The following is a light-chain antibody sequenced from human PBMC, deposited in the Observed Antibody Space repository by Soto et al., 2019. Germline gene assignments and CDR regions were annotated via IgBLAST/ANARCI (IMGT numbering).Light chain of an antibody. CDR1: SSNIGNNA. CDR3: AAWDDSLNGYV. J-gene: IGLJ1*01. CDR2: YDD. Sequence: QAVVTQPPSVSEAPRQRVTISCSGSSSNIGNNAVNWYQQLPGKAPKLLIYYDDLLPSGVSDRFSGSESGTSASLAISGLQSEDEADYYCAAWDDSLNGYVFGTGTKLTVL. V-gene: IGLV1-36*01.